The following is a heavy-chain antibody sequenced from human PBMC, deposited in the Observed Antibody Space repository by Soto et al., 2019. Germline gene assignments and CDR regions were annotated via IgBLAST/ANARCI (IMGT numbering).Heavy chain of an antibody. Sequence: QVQLVQSGAEVKKPGSSVKVSCKASGGTFSSYAISWVRQAPGQGLEWMGGIIPIFGTANYAQKFQGRVTITADESTSTAYMELSSLRSEDTAVHYCAGRPKYYYDSSGYYYFDYWGQGTLVTVSS. CDR3: AGRPKYYYDSSGYYYFDY. CDR1: GGTFSSYA. V-gene: IGHV1-69*01. CDR2: IIPIFGTA. D-gene: IGHD3-22*01. J-gene: IGHJ4*02.